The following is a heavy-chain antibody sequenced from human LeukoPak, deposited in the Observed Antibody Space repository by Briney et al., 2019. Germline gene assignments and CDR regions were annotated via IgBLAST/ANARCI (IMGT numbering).Heavy chain of an antibody. D-gene: IGHD6-13*01. CDR1: GGSISSSSYY. CDR3: ARDHSEDSSSWYVDAFDI. Sequence: SETLSLTCTVSGGSISSSSYYWGWIRQPPGKGLEWIGSIYYSGSTYYNPSLKSRVTISVDTSKNQFSLKLNSVTPEDTAVYYCARDHSEDSSSWYVDAFDIWGQGTMVTVSS. CDR2: IYYSGST. V-gene: IGHV4-39*02. J-gene: IGHJ3*02.